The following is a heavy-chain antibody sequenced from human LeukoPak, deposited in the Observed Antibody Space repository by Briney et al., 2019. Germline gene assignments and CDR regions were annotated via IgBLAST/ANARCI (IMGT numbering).Heavy chain of an antibody. J-gene: IGHJ3*02. Sequence: GASVKVSCKASGGTFSSYAISWVRQAPGQGLEWMGRIIPIFGTANYAQKVQGRVTITTDESTSTAYMELSSLRSDDTAVYYCAREQTPLPAPDAFDIWGQGTMVTVSS. V-gene: IGHV1-69*05. CDR2: IIPIFGTA. CDR3: AREQTPLPAPDAFDI. D-gene: IGHD4-23*01. CDR1: GGTFSSYA.